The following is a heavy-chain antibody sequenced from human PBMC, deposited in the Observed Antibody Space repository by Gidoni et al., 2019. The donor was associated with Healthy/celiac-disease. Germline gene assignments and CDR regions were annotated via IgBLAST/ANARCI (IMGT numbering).Heavy chain of an antibody. V-gene: IGHV3-23*01. D-gene: IGHD3-3*01. CDR1: GFTFCSFA. J-gene: IGHJ4*02. CDR2: ISGSGGST. Sequence: EVQLLESGGGLVQLGGSMRLSFAASGFTFCSFAVSWVRQAPGKRLEWVSAISGSGGSTYYADSVKGRFTISRDNSKNTLYLQMNGLRAEDTAVYYCAKDPPYDFWSGYYPLDYWGQGTLVTVSS. CDR3: AKDPPYDFWSGYYPLDY.